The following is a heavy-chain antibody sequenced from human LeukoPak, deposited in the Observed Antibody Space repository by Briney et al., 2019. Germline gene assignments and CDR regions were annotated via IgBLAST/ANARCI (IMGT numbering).Heavy chain of an antibody. J-gene: IGHJ4*02. CDR3: ARGEVSSSWSIDY. D-gene: IGHD6-13*01. CDR1: GFNFNFYT. V-gene: IGHV3-48*04. Sequence: GGSLRLSCAASGFNFNFYTFNWVRQAPGKGLEWLSYISSTGKTSYYADSAKGRFTISRDNAKNSLYLQMNSLRAEDTAVYYCARGEVSSSWSIDYWGQGTLVTVSS. CDR2: ISSTGKTS.